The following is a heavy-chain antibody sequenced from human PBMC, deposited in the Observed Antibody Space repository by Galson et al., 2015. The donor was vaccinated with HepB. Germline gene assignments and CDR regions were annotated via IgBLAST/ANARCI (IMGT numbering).Heavy chain of an antibody. Sequence: SLRLSCAASGLTFRNAWMTWVRQAPGKGLEWVGRIKNKVDGGTTDYAAPVKGRFIMSRDDSKNMVYLQMNSLKTEDTAVYYCTTDPSPVYDGSGYFFSARIHIDVFNIWGQGTMVTVSS. J-gene: IGHJ3*02. CDR1: GLTFRNAW. CDR3: TTDPSPVYDGSGYFFSARIHIDVFNI. V-gene: IGHV3-15*01. CDR2: IKNKVDGGTT. D-gene: IGHD3-22*01.